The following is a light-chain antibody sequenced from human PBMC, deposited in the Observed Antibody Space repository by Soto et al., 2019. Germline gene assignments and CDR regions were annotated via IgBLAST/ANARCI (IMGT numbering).Light chain of an antibody. CDR2: GAS. CDR1: HNVTSTY. CDR3: QQRSNRPQT. Sequence: SVLTLSPGTLCSSPGESATLSCSASHNVTSTYLAWYQQKPGQAPRLLIFGASIRATGLPARFSGSGSGTDFTLTISSLEPEDFAVYYCQQRSNRPQTFGQGTKVDIK. J-gene: IGKJ1*01. V-gene: IGKV3D-20*02.